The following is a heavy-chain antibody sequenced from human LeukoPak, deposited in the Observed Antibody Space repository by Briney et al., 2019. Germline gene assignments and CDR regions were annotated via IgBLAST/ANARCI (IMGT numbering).Heavy chain of an antibody. Sequence: GGSLRLSCAASGFTFSSNYMSWVRQAPGKGLEWVSVIYSGGSTYYADSVKGRFTISRDNSKNTLYLQMNSLRAEDTAVYYCAREGGGTMVRGDFDYWGQGTLVTVSS. CDR3: AREGGGTMVRGDFDY. V-gene: IGHV3-66*01. CDR2: IYSGGST. J-gene: IGHJ4*02. CDR1: GFTFSSNY. D-gene: IGHD3-10*01.